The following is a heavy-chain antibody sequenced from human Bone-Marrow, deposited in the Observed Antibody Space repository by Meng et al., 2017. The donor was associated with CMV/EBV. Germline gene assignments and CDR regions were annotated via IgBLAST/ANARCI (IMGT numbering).Heavy chain of an antibody. CDR3: ARGGARGWYYDSSGYKPPLDY. CDR1: GGSISSYY. V-gene: IGHV4-59*01. D-gene: IGHD3-22*01. J-gene: IGHJ4*02. CDR2: IYYSGST. Sequence: GSLRLSCTVSGGSISSYYWSWIRQPPGKGLEWIGYIYYSGSTNYNPSLKSRVTISVDTSKNQFSLKLSSVTAADTAVYYCARGGARGWYYDSSGYKPPLDYWGQGTLVTVSS.